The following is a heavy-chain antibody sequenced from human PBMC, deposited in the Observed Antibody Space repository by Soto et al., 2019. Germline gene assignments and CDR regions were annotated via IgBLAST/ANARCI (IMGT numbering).Heavy chain of an antibody. CDR2: IIPVFGTP. CDR1: GGSLSNYG. CDR3: ARGDATKIVVTTYYGMDV. V-gene: IGHV1-69*13. D-gene: IGHD3-22*01. J-gene: IGHJ6*02. Sequence: SVKVSCKASGGSLSNYGISWVRQAPGQGLEWMGAIIPVFGTPNYAQKFQDRVTITADESTTTVYMEVRSLTSEDTAVYYCARGDATKIVVTTYYGMDVWGQRTTVTGSS.